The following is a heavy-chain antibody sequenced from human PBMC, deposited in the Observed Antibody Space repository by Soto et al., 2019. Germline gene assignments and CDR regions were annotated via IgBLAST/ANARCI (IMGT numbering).Heavy chain of an antibody. CDR3: ARDRRLLYCSGWCRNLFDP. V-gene: IGHV3-48*03. J-gene: IGHJ5*02. CDR2: ISSSGSTK. Sequence: GGSLRLSCAASGFTFSSDDMNWVRQAPGKGLEWVSYISSSGSTKYYADSVKGRFTISRDNAKDSLYLQMNSLRAEDTAVYYCARDRRLLYCSGWCRNLFDPWSQGTLVTVSS. D-gene: IGHD6-19*01. CDR1: GFTFSSDD.